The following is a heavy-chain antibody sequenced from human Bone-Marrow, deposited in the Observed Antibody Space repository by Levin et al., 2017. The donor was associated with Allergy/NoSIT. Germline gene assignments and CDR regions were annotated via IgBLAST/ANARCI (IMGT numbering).Heavy chain of an antibody. CDR3: ARDHRRRADYASGFLWP. CDR2: INPHSGDT. V-gene: IGHV1-2*02. D-gene: IGHD3-10*01. CDR1: GFTLSAFY. J-gene: IGHJ5*02. Sequence: ASVKVSCKASGFTLSAFYIYWLRQAPGQGLEWMGWINPHSGDTKYAQKYQGRVTMTRDTSITTAYMELTSLRSDDTAVYYCARDHRRRADYASGFLWPWGQGTLVTVSS.